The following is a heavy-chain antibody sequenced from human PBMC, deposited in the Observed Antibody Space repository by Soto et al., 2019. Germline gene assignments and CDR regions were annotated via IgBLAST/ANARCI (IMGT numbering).Heavy chain of an antibody. CDR2: IYYTGST. J-gene: IGHJ4*02. D-gene: IGHD1-7*01. CDR1: GGPVSSSDYY. CDR3: ARDVKGDGNSPDY. V-gene: IGHV4-61*08. Sequence: QVQLQVSGPGLVKTSETLSLTCTVSGGPVSSSDYYWSWIRQPPGKGLEWIGYIYYTGSTNYNASLKSRVTISIDTSQNQFSLKLTSLTAADTAVYYCARDVKGDGNSPDYWGQGTLVTVSS.